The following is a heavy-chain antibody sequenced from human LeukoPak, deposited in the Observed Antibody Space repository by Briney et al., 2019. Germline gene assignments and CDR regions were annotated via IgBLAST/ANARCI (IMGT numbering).Heavy chain of an antibody. D-gene: IGHD1-26*01. J-gene: IGHJ4*02. V-gene: IGHV3-33*06. CDR2: IRYDGSNI. CDR3: AKDLGLSVGATPFDS. CDR1: GFTFSSYG. Sequence: PGRSPRLSCAASGFTFSSYGMHWVRQAPDKGLEWVAFIRYDGSNIQYADSVKGRFTISRDNSKNTLYLQMNSLRAEDTAVHYCAKDLGLSVGATPFDSWGQGTLVTVSS.